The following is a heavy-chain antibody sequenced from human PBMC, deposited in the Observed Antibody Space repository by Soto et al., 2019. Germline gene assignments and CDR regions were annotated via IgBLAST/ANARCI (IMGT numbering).Heavy chain of an antibody. CDR2: ISAYNGNT. J-gene: IGHJ6*02. CDR1: GYTFTSYG. Sequence: GASVKVSCKASGYTFTSYGISWVRQAPGQGLEWMGWISAYNGNTNYAQKLQGRVTMTTDTSTSTAYMELRSLRSDDTAVYYCARDRRSYSPFYHYYYYGMDVWGQGTTVTVSS. V-gene: IGHV1-18*04. CDR3: ARDRRSYSPFYHYYYYGMDV. D-gene: IGHD1-26*01.